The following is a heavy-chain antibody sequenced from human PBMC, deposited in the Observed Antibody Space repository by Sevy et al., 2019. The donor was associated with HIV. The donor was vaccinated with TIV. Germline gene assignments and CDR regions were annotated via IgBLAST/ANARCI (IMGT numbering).Heavy chain of an antibody. CDR2: LSGSGSST. D-gene: IGHD5-18*01. CDR1: GFTFNKYA. Sequence: GGSLRLSCEASGFTFNKYAMSWVRQAPGKGLEWVSTLSGSGSSTYYADSVSVRFTISREKSRNTLYLEVDRLRVEDTAIYFCARNVDSLMVRMFSGMDVWGQGTTVTVSS. V-gene: IGHV3-23*01. J-gene: IGHJ6*02. CDR3: ARNVDSLMVRMFSGMDV.